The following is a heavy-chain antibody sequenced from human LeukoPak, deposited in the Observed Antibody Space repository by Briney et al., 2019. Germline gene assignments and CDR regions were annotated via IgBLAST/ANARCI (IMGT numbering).Heavy chain of an antibody. Sequence: NPSETLSLTCAVYGGSFSGYDWSWIRQPPGKGLEWIGEINHSGSTNYNPSLKGRVTISVDTSKNQFSLKLSSVTAADTAVYYCARRGKRQLMNDGMDVWGQGTTVTVSS. CDR2: INHSGST. V-gene: IGHV4-34*01. D-gene: IGHD2-2*01. CDR1: GGSFSGYD. CDR3: ARRGKRQLMNDGMDV. J-gene: IGHJ6*02.